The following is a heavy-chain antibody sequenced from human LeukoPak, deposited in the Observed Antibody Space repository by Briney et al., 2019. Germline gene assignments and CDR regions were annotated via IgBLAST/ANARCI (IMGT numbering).Heavy chain of an antibody. CDR2: FDPEDGET. Sequence: ASVKVSCKVSGYTLTELSMHWVRQAPGKGREWMGGFDPEDGETIYAQKFQGRVTMTEDTSTDTAYMELSSLRSEDTAVYYCATARYSSGWYGGFDYWGQGTLVTVSS. CDR1: GYTLTELS. CDR3: ATARYSSGWYGGFDY. V-gene: IGHV1-24*01. D-gene: IGHD6-19*01. J-gene: IGHJ4*02.